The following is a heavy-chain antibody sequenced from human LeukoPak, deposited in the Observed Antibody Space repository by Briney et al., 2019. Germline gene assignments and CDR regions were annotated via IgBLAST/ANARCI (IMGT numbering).Heavy chain of an antibody. CDR3: ARDGTAAGLYFDL. CDR2: INQNGVEK. J-gene: IGHJ4*01. D-gene: IGHD6-13*01. V-gene: IGHV3-7*01. CDR1: GFTFTSYW. Sequence: PGGSLRLSCAVSGFTFTSYWMNWVRQAPGKGLEWVASINQNGVEKSSVDSVKGRFTISRDNAKNSLYLQMSSLRAEDTAVYYCARDGTAAGLYFDLWGQGTLVTVSS.